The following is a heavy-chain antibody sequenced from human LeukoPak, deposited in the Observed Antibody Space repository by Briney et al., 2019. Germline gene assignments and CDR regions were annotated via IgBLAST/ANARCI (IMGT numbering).Heavy chain of an antibody. CDR1: GFTFSSYS. CDR3: ARVYSSSWYEDAFDI. Sequence: GGSLRLSCAASGFTFSSYSMNWVRQAPGKGLEWVSSISSSSSYIYYADSVKGRFTISRDNAKNSLYLQMNSLRAEDTAVYYCARVYSSSWYEDAFDIWGQGTMVTVSS. CDR2: ISSSSSYI. J-gene: IGHJ3*02. V-gene: IGHV3-21*01. D-gene: IGHD6-13*01.